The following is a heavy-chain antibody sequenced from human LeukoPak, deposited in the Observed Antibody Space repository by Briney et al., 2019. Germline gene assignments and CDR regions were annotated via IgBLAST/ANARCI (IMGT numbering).Heavy chain of an antibody. J-gene: IGHJ4*02. Sequence: GGSLRLSCAASGFTFSTFPMSWVRQAPGKGLEWVGRIKSKKDGGTTESAAPVRGGFTISRDDSQNTLYLQMNSLTSDDTAVYYCTQGSGFYYDYWGQGTLVTVSS. V-gene: IGHV3-15*01. CDR2: IKSKKDGGTT. D-gene: IGHD3-22*01. CDR3: TQGSGFYYDY. CDR1: GFTFSTFP.